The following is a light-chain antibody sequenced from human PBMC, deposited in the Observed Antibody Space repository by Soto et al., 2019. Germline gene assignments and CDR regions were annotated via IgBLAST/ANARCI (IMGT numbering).Light chain of an antibody. CDR3: MQGTHWPIT. J-gene: IGKJ5*01. Sequence: VVMTQSPLSMPVTRRQPSSISCSSNQSLVHSDGIAYFSWFQQRPGRSPRRLIYKVSNRDSGGPARFSGSGSGTDVALKISRVEAEDVGVYYCMQGTHWPITFGQGTRLEIK. CDR1: QSLVHSDGIAY. V-gene: IGKV2-30*02. CDR2: KVS.